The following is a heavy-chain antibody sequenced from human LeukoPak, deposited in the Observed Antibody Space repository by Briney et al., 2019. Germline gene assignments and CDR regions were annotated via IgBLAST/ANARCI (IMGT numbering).Heavy chain of an antibody. J-gene: IGHJ4*02. D-gene: IGHD2-2*01. CDR2: IYYSGST. Sequence: SETLSLTCTVSGGSISSYYWSWIRQPPGKGLEWIGYIYYSGSTNYNPSLKSRVTISVDTSKNQFSLRLSSVTAADTAVYYCARGVIDCSSTSCYDHFDCWGQGTLVTVSS. CDR1: GGSISSYY. CDR3: ARGVIDCSSTSCYDHFDC. V-gene: IGHV4-59*01.